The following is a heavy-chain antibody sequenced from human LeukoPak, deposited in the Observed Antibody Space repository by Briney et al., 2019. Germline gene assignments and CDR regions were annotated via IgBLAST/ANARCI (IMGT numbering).Heavy chain of an antibody. D-gene: IGHD1-1*01. Sequence: PGGSLRLSCAASGFTFKTYSMNWVRQAPGKGLEWVGRIKSKTDGGTTDYAAPVKGRFTISRDDSKNTLYLQMNSLKTEDTAVYYCATDPGTSYYYYGMDVWGQGTTVTVSS. V-gene: IGHV3-15*01. CDR1: GFTFKTYS. CDR2: IKSKTDGGTT. J-gene: IGHJ6*02. CDR3: ATDPGTSYYYYGMDV.